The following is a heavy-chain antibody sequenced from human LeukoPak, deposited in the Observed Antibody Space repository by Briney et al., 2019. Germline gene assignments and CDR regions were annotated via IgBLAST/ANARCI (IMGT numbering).Heavy chain of an antibody. J-gene: IGHJ4*02. V-gene: IGHV3-30*04. Sequence: GGSLRLSCAASGFTFSSYAMHWVRQAPGKGLEWVAVISYDGSNKYYADSVKGRFTISRDNAKNSLYLQMNSLRAGDTAVYYCAKQGAGIRDWGQGTLVTVSS. CDR3: AKQGAGIRD. D-gene: IGHD6-19*01. CDR1: GFTFSSYA. CDR2: ISYDGSNK.